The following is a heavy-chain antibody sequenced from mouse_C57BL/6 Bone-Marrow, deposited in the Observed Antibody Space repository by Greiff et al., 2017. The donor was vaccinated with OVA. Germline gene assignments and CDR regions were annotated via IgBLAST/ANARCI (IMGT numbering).Heavy chain of an antibody. CDR1: GYTFTSYG. D-gene: IGHD1-1*01. CDR2: IYPRSGNT. V-gene: IGHV1-81*01. Sequence: VQLVESGAELARPGASVKLSCKASGYTFTSYGISWVKQRTGQGLEWIGEIYPRSGNTYYNEKFKGKATLTADKSSSTAYMELRSLTSEDSAVYFCARGRLLRYFDYWGQGTTLTVSS. J-gene: IGHJ2*01. CDR3: ARGRLLRYFDY.